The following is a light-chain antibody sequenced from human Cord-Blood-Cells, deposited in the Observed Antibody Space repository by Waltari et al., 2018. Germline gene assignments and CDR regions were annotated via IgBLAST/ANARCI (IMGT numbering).Light chain of an antibody. Sequence: QSALPPPAPVYGSPGHSYSLSCTGTSTDVWTSHIVSWYQQPSGKAPKLMIYEGSKRPSGVSNRLSGSKSGNTASLTISGLQAEDEADYYCCSYAGSSTVVFGGGTKLTAL. V-gene: IGLV2-23*01. CDR3: CSYAGSSTVV. J-gene: IGLJ2*01. CDR1: STDVWTSHI. CDR2: EGS.